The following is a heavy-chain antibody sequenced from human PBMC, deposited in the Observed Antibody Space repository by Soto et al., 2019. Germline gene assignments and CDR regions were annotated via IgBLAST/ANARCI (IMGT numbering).Heavy chain of an antibody. V-gene: IGHV3-23*01. J-gene: IGHJ6*02. Sequence: GGSLRLSCAASGFTFSSYAMSWVRQAPGKGLEWVSAISGSGGSTYYADSVKGRFTISRDNSKNTLYLQMNSLRAEDTAVYYCAKDFHGSGSYYGYYYGMDVWGQGTTVTVSS. CDR1: GFTFSSYA. CDR2: ISGSGGST. CDR3: AKDFHGSGSYYGYYYGMDV. D-gene: IGHD3-10*01.